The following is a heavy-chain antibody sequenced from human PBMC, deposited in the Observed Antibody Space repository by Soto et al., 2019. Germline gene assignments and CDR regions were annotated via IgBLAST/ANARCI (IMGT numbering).Heavy chain of an antibody. D-gene: IGHD3-10*01. CDR2: ISGSGGST. V-gene: IGHV3-23*01. Sequence: HPGGSLRLSCAASGFTFSSYAMSWVRQAPGKGLEWVSAISGSGGSTYYADSVKGRFTISRDNSKNTLYLQMNSLRAEDTAVYYCAKTIHIDYYGSGSRSPSFDYWGQGTLVTVSS. CDR3: AKTIHIDYYGSGSRSPSFDY. CDR1: GFTFSSYA. J-gene: IGHJ4*02.